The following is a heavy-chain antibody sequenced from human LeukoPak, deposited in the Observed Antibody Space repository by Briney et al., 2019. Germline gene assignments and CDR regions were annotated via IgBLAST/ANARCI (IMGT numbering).Heavy chain of an antibody. CDR3: AKEIPYGIGVVPDATD. CDR2: ISGSGGST. Sequence: PGGSLRLSCAASGFTFGSYAMSWVRQAPGKGLEWVSAISGSGGSTYYADSVKGRFTISRDNSKNTLYLQMNSLRAEDTAVYYCAKEIPYGIGVVPDATDWGQGTLVTVSS. D-gene: IGHD2-2*01. J-gene: IGHJ4*02. CDR1: GFTFGSYA. V-gene: IGHV3-23*01.